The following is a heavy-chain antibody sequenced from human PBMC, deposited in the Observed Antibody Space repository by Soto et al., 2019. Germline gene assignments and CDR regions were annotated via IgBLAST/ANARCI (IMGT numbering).Heavy chain of an antibody. CDR2: IIPIFGTA. Sequence: QVQLVQSGAEVKKPGSSVKVSCKASGGTFSSYAISWVRQAPGQGLEWMGGIIPIFGTANSAQKFQGRVTITADESTSTAYMELSSRRSEDTAVYYCASQPSITGTLDYWGQGTLVTVSS. D-gene: IGHD1-7*01. J-gene: IGHJ4*02. CDR3: ASQPSITGTLDY. CDR1: GGTFSSYA. V-gene: IGHV1-69*01.